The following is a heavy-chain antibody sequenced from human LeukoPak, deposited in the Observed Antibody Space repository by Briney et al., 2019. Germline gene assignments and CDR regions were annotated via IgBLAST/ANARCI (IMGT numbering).Heavy chain of an antibody. J-gene: IGHJ3*02. Sequence: ASVKVSCKVSGYTLTELSMHWVRQAPGKGLEWMGGFDPEDGETIYAQKFQGRVTMTRNTSISTAYMELSSLRSEDTAVYYCYAAGTGGHGAFDIWGQGTMVTVSS. CDR2: FDPEDGET. CDR1: GYTLTELS. D-gene: IGHD6-19*01. V-gene: IGHV1-24*01. CDR3: YAAGTGGHGAFDI.